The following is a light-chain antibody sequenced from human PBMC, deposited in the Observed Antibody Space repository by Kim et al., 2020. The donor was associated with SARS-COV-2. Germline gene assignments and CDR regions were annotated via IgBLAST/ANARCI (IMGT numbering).Light chain of an antibody. CDR1: SSDVGGYNS. V-gene: IGLV2-8*01. CDR3: SSYAGRSVV. J-gene: IGLJ2*01. Sequence: QSALTQPPSASGSPGQSVTISCTGTSSDVGGYNSVSWYQQYPGKAPKLMIHEVSKRPSGDPDRFSGSKSGNTASLTVSGLQAEDEADYYCSSYAGRSVVYGGGTQLTVL. CDR2: EVS.